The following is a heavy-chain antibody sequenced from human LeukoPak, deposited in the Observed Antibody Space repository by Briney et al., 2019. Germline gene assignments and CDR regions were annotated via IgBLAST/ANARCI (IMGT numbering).Heavy chain of an antibody. Sequence: ASVKVSCKASGYTFTSYDINWVRQATGQGLEWMGWMNPNSGNTGYAQKFQGRVTMTRNTSISTAYMELSSLRSEDTAVYYCARETGTNPAGNYNWFDPWGQGTLVTVSS. J-gene: IGHJ5*02. D-gene: IGHD1-1*01. V-gene: IGHV1-8*01. CDR3: ARETGTNPAGNYNWFDP. CDR1: GYTFTSYD. CDR2: MNPNSGNT.